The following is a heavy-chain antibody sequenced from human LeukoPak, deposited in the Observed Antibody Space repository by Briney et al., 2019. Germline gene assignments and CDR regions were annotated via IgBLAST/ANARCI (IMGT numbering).Heavy chain of an antibody. Sequence: PSETLSLTCTVSGGSITSNNYYWSWIRQPPGKGLEWIASIYDSGNTYYSSSLNSRVTISIDTSENQFSLKPNSVTAADTAVYYCARALYTLFFDYWGPGTLVTVSS. J-gene: IGHJ4*02. V-gene: IGHV4-39*01. CDR3: ARALYTLFFDY. CDR2: IYDSGNT. CDR1: GGSITSNNYY.